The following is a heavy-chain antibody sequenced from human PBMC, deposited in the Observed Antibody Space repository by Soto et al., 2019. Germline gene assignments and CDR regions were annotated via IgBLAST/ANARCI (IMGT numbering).Heavy chain of an antibody. CDR1: GFTFDDYA. Sequence: DVQLVESGGGLVQPGRSLRLSCAASGFTFDDYAMHWVRQAPGKGLEWVSGISWNSGSIGYADSVKGRFTISRDNAKNSLYLQMNSLRAEDTSLYYCATETGTTPALDYWGQGTLVTVSS. J-gene: IGHJ4*02. CDR2: ISWNSGSI. D-gene: IGHD1-1*01. CDR3: ATETGTTPALDY. V-gene: IGHV3-9*01.